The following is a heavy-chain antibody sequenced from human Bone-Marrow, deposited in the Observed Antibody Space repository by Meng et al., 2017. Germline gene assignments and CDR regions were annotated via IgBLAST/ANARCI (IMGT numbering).Heavy chain of an antibody. Sequence: VVFGGGGVQPGRSLRLSCAGSGFTFSSYAMHWVRQAPGKGLEWVAVISYDGSNKYYADSVKGRFTISRDNSKNTLYLQMNSLRAEDTAVYYCASQGRGYSYGRPDYWGQGTLVTVPS. J-gene: IGHJ4*02. CDR3: ASQGRGYSYGRPDY. D-gene: IGHD5-18*01. CDR2: ISYDGSNK. V-gene: IGHV3-30*01. CDR1: GFTFSSYA.